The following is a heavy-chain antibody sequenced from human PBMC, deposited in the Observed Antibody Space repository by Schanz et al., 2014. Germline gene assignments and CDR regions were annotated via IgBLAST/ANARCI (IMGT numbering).Heavy chain of an antibody. Sequence: QGQLVESGGGVVQPGRSLRLSCAASGFTFSSYAMHWVRQAPGKGLEWVAVMSYDGSEKYYADSVKGRFTISRDNSKDTLYLQMSGLTPEDTAVYYCARGPIPIQGVPMDFWGQGTLVTVSS. CDR1: GFTFSSYA. CDR2: MSYDGSEK. V-gene: IGHV3-30*04. CDR3: ARGPIPIQGVPMDF. J-gene: IGHJ4*02. D-gene: IGHD3-10*01.